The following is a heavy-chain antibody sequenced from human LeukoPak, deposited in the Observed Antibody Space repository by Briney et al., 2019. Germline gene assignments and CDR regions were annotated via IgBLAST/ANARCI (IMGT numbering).Heavy chain of an antibody. CDR3: ARAGSSQWLIDLFDF. J-gene: IGHJ4*02. CDR1: GFTFSSYE. Sequence: GGSLRLSCAASGFTFSSYEMNWVRQAPGKGLEWVSYINTSGGTRYYADSVKGRFTISRDNAKKSLFLEMNSLRAEDTAVYYCARAGSSQWLIDLFDFWGQGTLVTVSS. D-gene: IGHD6-19*01. V-gene: IGHV3-48*03. CDR2: INTSGGTR.